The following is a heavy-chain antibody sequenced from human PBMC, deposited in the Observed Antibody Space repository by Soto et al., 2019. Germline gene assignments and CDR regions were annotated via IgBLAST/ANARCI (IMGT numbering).Heavy chain of an antibody. V-gene: IGHV5-51*01. CDR3: ARHGADIMVRDGGGFEF. Sequence: PGESLKISCKGSGYSFTSYWIGWVRQMPGKGLEWMGIIYPDDSDTRYTPPFQGQVTISADESTNTAYLQWSTLKASDTAMYYCARHGADIMVRDGGGFEFWGQGTLVTVSS. J-gene: IGHJ4*03. CDR1: GYSFTSYW. D-gene: IGHD3-10*01. CDR2: IYPDDSDT.